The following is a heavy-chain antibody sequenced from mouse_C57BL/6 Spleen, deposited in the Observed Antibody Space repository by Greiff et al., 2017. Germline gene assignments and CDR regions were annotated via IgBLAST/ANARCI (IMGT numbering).Heavy chain of an antibody. CDR1: GYTFTSYW. CDR2: IHPKSGST. CDR3: ARGYYGSSLGY. J-gene: IGHJ2*01. Sequence: QVQLQQPGAELVKPGASVKLSCKASGYTFTSYWMHWVKQRPGQGLEWIGMIHPKSGSTNYNEKFKSKATLTVDKSSSTAYMQLSSLTSEDSAVYYCARGYYGSSLGYGGQGTTLTVSA. D-gene: IGHD1-1*01. V-gene: IGHV1-64*01.